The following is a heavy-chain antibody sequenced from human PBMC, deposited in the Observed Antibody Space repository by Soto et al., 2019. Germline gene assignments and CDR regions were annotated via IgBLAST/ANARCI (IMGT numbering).Heavy chain of an antibody. Sequence: SETLSLTCTVSGGSISSYYWSWIRQPPGKGLEWIGYIYYSGSTNYNPSLKSRVTISVDTSKNQFSLKLSSVTAADTAVYYWAIGGGSGYGVYWGQGTLVTVSS. CDR3: AIGGGSGYGVY. CDR1: GGSISSYY. J-gene: IGHJ4*02. CDR2: IYYSGST. D-gene: IGHD3-9*01. V-gene: IGHV4-59*01.